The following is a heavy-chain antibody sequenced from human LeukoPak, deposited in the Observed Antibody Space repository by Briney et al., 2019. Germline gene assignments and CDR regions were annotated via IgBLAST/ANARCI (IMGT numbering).Heavy chain of an antibody. CDR1: GGTFSSYA. V-gene: IGHV1-69*06. D-gene: IGHD3-10*01. CDR2: IIPIFGTA. CDR3: ARGPARWMVRGVRSRYNWFDP. Sequence: GASVKVSCKASGGTFSSYAISWVRQAPGQGLERMGGIIPIFGTANYAQKFQGRVTITADKSTSTAYMELSSLRSEDTAVYYCARGPARWMVRGVRSRYNWFDPWGQGTLVTVSS. J-gene: IGHJ5*02.